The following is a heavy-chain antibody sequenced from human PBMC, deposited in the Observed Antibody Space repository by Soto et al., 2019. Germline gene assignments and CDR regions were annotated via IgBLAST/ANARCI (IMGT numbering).Heavy chain of an antibody. CDR2: IYSGGST. J-gene: IGHJ4*02. CDR1: GFTVSSSY. D-gene: IGHD3-22*01. V-gene: IGHV3-53*01. Sequence: GGSLRLSCAASGFTVSSSYMTWVRQAPGKGLEWVSVIYSGGSTFYVGSVKGRFTISRDNSKNTLFLQMSSLRVEDTALYYCARSIRGAHSNGYYASFDYWGRGTLVTVSS. CDR3: ARSIRGAHSNGYYASFDY.